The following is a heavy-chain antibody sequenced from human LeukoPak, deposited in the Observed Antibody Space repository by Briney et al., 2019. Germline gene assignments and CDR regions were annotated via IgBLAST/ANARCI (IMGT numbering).Heavy chain of an antibody. Sequence: SQTLSLTCTVSGGSISSGGYYWSWIRQHPGKGLEWIGYISYTGSTYYNPSLNSRVTISADTSKNQFSLKLSSVTAADTAVYYCAREDYYGAGSNWFDPWGQGTLVTVSS. V-gene: IGHV4-31*03. J-gene: IGHJ5*02. CDR3: AREDYYGAGSNWFDP. D-gene: IGHD3-10*01. CDR2: ISYTGST. CDR1: GGSISSGGYY.